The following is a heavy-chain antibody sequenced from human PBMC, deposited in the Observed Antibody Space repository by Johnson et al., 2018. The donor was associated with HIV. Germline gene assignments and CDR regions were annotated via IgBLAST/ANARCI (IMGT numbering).Heavy chain of an antibody. CDR3: ARARWYLGGGSCCAFDI. Sequence: QVQLVESGGGLIQPGRSLRLSCAASGFAFSSYAMHWVRQAPGKGLEWVACVSYDGSSKYYADSVKGRFTISRDKAKNSLYLQMNSLRAEDTAVYYCARARWYLGGGSCCAFDIWGHGTMVTVSS. D-gene: IGHD2-15*01. J-gene: IGHJ3*02. CDR2: VSYDGSSK. CDR1: GFAFSSYA. V-gene: IGHV3-30-3*01.